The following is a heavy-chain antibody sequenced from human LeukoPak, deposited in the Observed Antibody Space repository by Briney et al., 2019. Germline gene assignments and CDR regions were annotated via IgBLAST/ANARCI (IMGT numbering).Heavy chain of an antibody. D-gene: IGHD6-6*01. J-gene: IGHJ6*03. V-gene: IGHV4-61*02. CDR3: ARGESSSSPLYYYYYYMDV. CDR1: GGSISSSNYY. CDR2: MYTSGTT. Sequence: PSETLSLTCTVSGGSISSSNYYWSWIRQPAGKGLEWIGRMYTSGTTNYNPSLRSRVTISVDTSKNQFSLKLHSVTAADTAVYYYARGESSSSPLYYYYYYMDVWGKGTTVTVSS.